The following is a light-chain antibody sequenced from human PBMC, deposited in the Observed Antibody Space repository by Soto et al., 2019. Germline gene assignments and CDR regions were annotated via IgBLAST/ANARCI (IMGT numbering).Light chain of an antibody. CDR2: STS. J-gene: IGKJ1*01. V-gene: IGKV3-20*01. CDR1: QSFGSSN. CDR3: QQYGNSPWT. Sequence: EIVLTQSPGPLSLSPGERGPLSCRASQSFGSSNFAWYQQKPCQAPRLLIYSTSSRATGIPDRFSGSGSGTDCTLTISRLEPEDVAVYYCQQYGNSPWTFGQGTKVEI.